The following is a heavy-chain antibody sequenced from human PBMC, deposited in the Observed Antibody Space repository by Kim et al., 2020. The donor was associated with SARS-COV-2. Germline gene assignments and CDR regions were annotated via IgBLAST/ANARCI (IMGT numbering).Heavy chain of an antibody. Sequence: ASVKVSCKASGFTFSDYAMYWVRQAPGQRLEWMGWINAGNGNTRYSQKLQGRVTITWDTSASTAYMGLTSLRFEDTAVYYCARERFGGSFDYWGQGTLVT. V-gene: IGHV1-3*01. CDR3: ARERFGGSFDY. J-gene: IGHJ4*02. D-gene: IGHD3-10*01. CDR1: GFTFSDYA. CDR2: INAGNGNT.